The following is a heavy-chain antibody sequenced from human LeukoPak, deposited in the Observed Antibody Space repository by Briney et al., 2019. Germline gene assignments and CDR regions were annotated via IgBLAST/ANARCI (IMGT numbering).Heavy chain of an antibody. V-gene: IGHV1-46*01. CDR1: GYTFTSNY. Sequence: AAVKVSCKAFGYTFTSNYMHWVRQAPGQGPEWMGVISPSGGSTTYAQKFRGRVTLTRDMSTSTDYLELSSLRSEDTAVYYCARDNSARDEAWWFNPWGQGTLVTVSS. J-gene: IGHJ5*02. CDR2: ISPSGGST. D-gene: IGHD5-24*01. CDR3: ARDNSARDEAWWFNP.